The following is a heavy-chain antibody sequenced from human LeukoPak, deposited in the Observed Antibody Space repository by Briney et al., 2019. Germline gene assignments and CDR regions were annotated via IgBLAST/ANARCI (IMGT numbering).Heavy chain of an antibody. Sequence: GGSLRLSCAASGFTFSSYSMNWVRQAPGKGLEWVSSISSSSYIYYADSVKGRFTISRDNAKNSLYLQMNSLRAEDTAVYYCARDASDFWSGYQTDTYFDYWGQGTLVTVSS. CDR1: GFTFSSYS. CDR3: ARDASDFWSGYQTDTYFDY. V-gene: IGHV3-21*01. CDR2: ISSSSYI. J-gene: IGHJ4*02. D-gene: IGHD3-3*01.